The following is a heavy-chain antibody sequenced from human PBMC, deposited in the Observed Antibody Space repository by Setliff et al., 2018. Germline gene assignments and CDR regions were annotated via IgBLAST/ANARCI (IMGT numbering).Heavy chain of an antibody. D-gene: IGHD6-19*01. CDR1: GGSISSRTYY. CDR2: IYTSWST. Sequence: SETLSLTCNVSGGSISSRTYYWSWIRQPAGKGLEWIGHIYTSWSTNYNPSLKSRVTIAVDTSKNQFSLNLTSVTAADTAVYYCARASSGWYSAYYYYMDVWGKGTTVTVSS. V-gene: IGHV4-61*09. CDR3: ARASSGWYSAYYYYMDV. J-gene: IGHJ6*03.